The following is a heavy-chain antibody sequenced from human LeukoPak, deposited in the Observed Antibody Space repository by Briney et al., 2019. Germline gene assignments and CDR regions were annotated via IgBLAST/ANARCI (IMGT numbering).Heavy chain of an antibody. V-gene: IGHV1-18*01. D-gene: IGHD2-2*01. CDR1: GYTFTSYG. CDR3: ARDQYHYYYYGMDV. Sequence: ASVKVSCKASGYTFTSYGISRVRQAPGQGLEWMGWISAYNGNTNYAQKLQGRVTMTTDTSTSTAYMELRSLRSDDTAVYYCARDQYHYYYYGMDVWGQGTTVTVSS. CDR2: ISAYNGNT. J-gene: IGHJ6*02.